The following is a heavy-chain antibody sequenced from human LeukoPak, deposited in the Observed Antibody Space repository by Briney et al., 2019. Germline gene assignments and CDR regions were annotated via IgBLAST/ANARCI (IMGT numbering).Heavy chain of an antibody. Sequence: GGSLRLSCAASGFTFSSHSMNWVRQAPGKGLEWVSAISNGGATRNYADSVKGRFTISRDNSQNTLYLQMNSPRADDTAVYYCAKRVSGSSWEHQTIDYWGQGTLVTVSS. D-gene: IGHD6-13*01. J-gene: IGHJ4*02. CDR3: AKRVSGSSWEHQTIDY. CDR2: ISNGGATR. V-gene: IGHV3-23*01. CDR1: GFTFSSHS.